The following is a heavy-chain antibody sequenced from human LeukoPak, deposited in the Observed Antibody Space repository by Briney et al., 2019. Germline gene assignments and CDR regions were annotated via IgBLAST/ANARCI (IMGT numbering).Heavy chain of an antibody. Sequence: ASVKVSCKASGYTFTGFYIHWVRQAPGQGLEWMGRINPRIGDTNSARTFQGRATMTRDTSISTAYMDLNRLTSDDTAVYYCARGAWDYDGKDYWGQGTLVTVSS. CDR2: INPRIGDT. CDR1: GYTFTGFY. V-gene: IGHV1-2*06. J-gene: IGHJ4*02. D-gene: IGHD1-7*01. CDR3: ARGAWDYDGKDY.